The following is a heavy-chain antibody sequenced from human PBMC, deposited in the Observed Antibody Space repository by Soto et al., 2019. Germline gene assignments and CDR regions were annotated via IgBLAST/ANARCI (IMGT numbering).Heavy chain of an antibody. V-gene: IGHV3-73*01. Sequence: EVQLVESGGGLVQPGGSLKLSCAVSGFTFSGSAMHWVRQASGKGMEWVGRIRSKSNRYATAYAASVKGRFTISRDDSKNTAYLQMNSLKTEETAVYYCTRGYGDYVRDYWGQGTLVTVSS. CDR2: IRSKSNRYAT. CDR3: TRGYGDYVRDY. D-gene: IGHD4-17*01. J-gene: IGHJ4*02. CDR1: GFTFSGSA.